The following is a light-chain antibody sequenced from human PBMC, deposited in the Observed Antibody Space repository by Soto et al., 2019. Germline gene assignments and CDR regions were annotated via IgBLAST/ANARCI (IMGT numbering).Light chain of an antibody. J-gene: IGLJ1*01. CDR2: EVS. CDR1: SSDVGGYNY. V-gene: IGLV2-8*01. Sequence: QSVLTQPRSVSGAPGQSVTISCTGTSSDVGGYNYVSWYQQHPGKAPKLMIYEVSKRPSGVPDRFSGSKSGNTASLTVSGLQAEDEADYYCRSYAGSNDYVFGTGTKV. CDR3: RSYAGSNDYV.